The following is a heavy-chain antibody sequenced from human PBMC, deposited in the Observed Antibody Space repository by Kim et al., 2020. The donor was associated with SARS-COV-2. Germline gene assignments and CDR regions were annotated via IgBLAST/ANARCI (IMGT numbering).Heavy chain of an antibody. D-gene: IGHD3-10*01. CDR2: IIPIFGTA. J-gene: IGHJ6*02. V-gene: IGHV1-69*13. CDR1: GGTFSSYA. CDR3: ARGVFTMVRGVPAGLYGMDV. Sequence: SVKVSCKASGGTFSSYAISWVRQAPGQGLEWMGGIIPIFGTANYAQKFQGRVTITADESTSTAYMELSSLRSEDTAVYYCARGVFTMVRGVPAGLYGMDVWGQGTTVTVSS.